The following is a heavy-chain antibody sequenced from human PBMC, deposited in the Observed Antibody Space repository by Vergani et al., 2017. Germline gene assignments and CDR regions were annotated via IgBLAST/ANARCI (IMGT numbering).Heavy chain of an antibody. J-gene: IGHJ6*02. V-gene: IGHV4-39*07. CDR3: AGTDCGGDCYSYYYYYGMDV. CDR2: IYTSGST. CDR1: GGSISSSSYY. Sequence: QLQLQESGPGLVKPSETLSLTCTVSGGSISSSSYYWGWIRQPPGKGLEWIGSIYTSGSTNYNPSLKSRVTMSVDTSKNQFSLKLSSVTAADTAVYYCAGTDCGGDCYSYYYYYGMDVWGQGTTVTVSS. D-gene: IGHD2-21*02.